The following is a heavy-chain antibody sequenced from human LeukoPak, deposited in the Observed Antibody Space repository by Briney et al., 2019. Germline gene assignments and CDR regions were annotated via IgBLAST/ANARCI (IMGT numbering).Heavy chain of an antibody. D-gene: IGHD1-26*01. CDR1: GGSISSYY. CDR3: ARRKGATGY. Sequence: SETLSLTCTVSGGSISSYYWSWIRQPPGKGLEWIGYIYYSGSTNYNPSLKSRVTISVDTSKNQFSLKLSSVTAADTAVYYCARRKGATGYWGQGTLVTVSS. J-gene: IGHJ4*02. V-gene: IGHV4-59*12. CDR2: IYYSGST.